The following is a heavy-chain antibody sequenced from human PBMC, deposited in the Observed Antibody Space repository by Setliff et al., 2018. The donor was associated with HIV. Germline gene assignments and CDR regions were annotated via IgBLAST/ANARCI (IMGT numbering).Heavy chain of an antibody. CDR3: AKGPRGLSLRGYFDF. Sequence: SETLSLTCTVSGGSISSSSYYWGWIRQPPGKGLEWLGSIYYSGSTYYNPSLETRVTMFADTSKNQFSLRLSPVTAADTAIYYCAKGPRGLSLRGYFDFWAQGSQVTVSS. CDR1: GGSISSSSYY. V-gene: IGHV4-39*07. J-gene: IGHJ4*02. CDR2: IYYSGST.